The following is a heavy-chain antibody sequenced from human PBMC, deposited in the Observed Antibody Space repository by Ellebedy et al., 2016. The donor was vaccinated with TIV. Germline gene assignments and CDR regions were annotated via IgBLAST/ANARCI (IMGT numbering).Heavy chain of an antibody. CDR1: GFTVSHAW. CDR3: ARRYFDY. CDR2: IKQDGSEI. V-gene: IGHV3-7*03. J-gene: IGHJ4*02. Sequence: GGSLRLSCAASGFTVSHAWMSWVRQAPGKGLEWVANIKQDGSEIYYVDSVKGRFTISRDNAKNSLFLQMNSLRAEDTAVYYCARRYFDYWGQGTLVTVSS.